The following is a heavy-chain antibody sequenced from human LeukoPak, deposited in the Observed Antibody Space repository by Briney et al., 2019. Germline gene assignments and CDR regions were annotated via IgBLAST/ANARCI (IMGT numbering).Heavy chain of an antibody. D-gene: IGHD4-17*01. Sequence: GGSLRLSCAASGFAVSSNYMSWVRQAPGKGLEWVSVIYSGGTTYHADHVRGRFTISRDNSKNTLYLQMNSLRAEDTAVYYCARYGDYDYYYMDVWGKGTTVTVSS. CDR2: IYSGGTT. V-gene: IGHV3-53*01. CDR3: ARYGDYDYYYMDV. CDR1: GFAVSSNY. J-gene: IGHJ6*03.